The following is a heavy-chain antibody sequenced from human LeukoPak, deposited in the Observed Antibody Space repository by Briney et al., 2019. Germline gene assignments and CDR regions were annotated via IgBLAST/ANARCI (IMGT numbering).Heavy chain of an antibody. CDR3: TRVGNSGWYSSNY. Sequence: PGGSLRLSCTASGFTFGDYAMSWIRQAPGKGLEWVGFMRSKPYGGTTEHAAPVKGRFNISRDDSKSVADLQMNSLKTEDTAVYYCTRVGNSGWYSSNYWGQGTLVTVSS. CDR1: GFTFGDYA. CDR2: MRSKPYGGTT. J-gene: IGHJ4*02. D-gene: IGHD6-19*01. V-gene: IGHV3-49*03.